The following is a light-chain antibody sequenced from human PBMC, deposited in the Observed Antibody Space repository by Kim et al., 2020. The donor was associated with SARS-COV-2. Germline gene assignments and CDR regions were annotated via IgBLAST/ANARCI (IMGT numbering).Light chain of an antibody. V-gene: IGKV1-5*03. CDR3: QQYDGNPWT. Sequence: ASAGDRVTITCRASQTIVNWLAWYQQKPGQAPNLLIYEASILQTGVPSRFSGSGSGTEFTLTISSLQSDDFATYYCQQYDGNPWTFGQGTKVDIK. CDR1: QTIVNW. J-gene: IGKJ1*01. CDR2: EAS.